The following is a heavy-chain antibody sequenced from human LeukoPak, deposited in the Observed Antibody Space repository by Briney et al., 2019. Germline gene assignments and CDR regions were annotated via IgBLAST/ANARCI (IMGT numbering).Heavy chain of an antibody. Sequence: GGSLRLSCAVSGFTFSNARMSWVRQAPGKGLEWVGRIKSKTDGGATDYAAPVKGRFIISRDDSKNTLYLQMNSLKTEDTAVYYCTTAVSEAGTDSDYWGQGTLVTVSS. D-gene: IGHD6-19*01. CDR3: TTAVSEAGTDSDY. CDR1: GFTFSNAR. J-gene: IGHJ4*02. CDR2: IKSKTDGGAT. V-gene: IGHV3-15*01.